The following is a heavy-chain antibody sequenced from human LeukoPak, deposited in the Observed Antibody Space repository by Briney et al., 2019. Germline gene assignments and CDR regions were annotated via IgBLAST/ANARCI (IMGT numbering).Heavy chain of an antibody. V-gene: IGHV1-46*01. CDR1: GYTFTSNY. D-gene: IGHD1-1*01. J-gene: IGHJ6*02. CDR2: IYPRDGSA. Sequence: ASVKVSCKASGYTFTSNYIHWVRQAPGQGLEWMGMIYPRDGSASYAQKFQGRVTVTRDTSTSTVHMELSGLRSEDTAVYYCARDLEPQSYYYYGMDVWGQGTTVTVSS. CDR3: ARDLEPQSYYYYGMDV.